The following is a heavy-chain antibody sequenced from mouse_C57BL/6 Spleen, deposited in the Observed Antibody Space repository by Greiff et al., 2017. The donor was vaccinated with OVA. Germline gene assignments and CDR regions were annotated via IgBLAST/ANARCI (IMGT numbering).Heavy chain of an antibody. CDR2: INYDGSST. J-gene: IGHJ1*03. D-gene: IGHD1-3*01. CDR1: GFTFSDYY. Sequence: EVMLVESEGGLVQPGSSMKLSCTASGFTFSDYYMAWVRQVPEKGLEWVANINYDGSSTYYLDSLKSRFIISRDNAKNILYLQMSSLKSEDTATYYCARVKWGYFDVWGTGTTVTVSS. V-gene: IGHV5-16*01. CDR3: ARVKWGYFDV.